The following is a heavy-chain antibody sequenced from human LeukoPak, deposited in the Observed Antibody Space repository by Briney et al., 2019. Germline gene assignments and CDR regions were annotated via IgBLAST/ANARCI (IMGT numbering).Heavy chain of an antibody. J-gene: IGHJ4*02. V-gene: IGHV4-4*09. CDR3: AGRWRGTLDY. D-gene: IGHD5-24*01. CDR1: GTFVSGFY. Sequence: SETLSLTCTVSGTFVSGFYWTWLRQPPGQGLEWIGFIYSTGTTSYNSSLQSRVTMSVDTSKNQFSLKLKSVIAADTAIYYCAGRWRGTLDYWGQGTLVAVSS. CDR2: IYSTGTT.